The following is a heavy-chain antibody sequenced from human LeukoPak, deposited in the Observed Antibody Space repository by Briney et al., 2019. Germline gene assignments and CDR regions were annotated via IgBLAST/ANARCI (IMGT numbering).Heavy chain of an antibody. CDR3: AREACSSGTCDAFDI. CDR2: IYTSGST. Sequence: SETLSLTCTVSGGSISSYYWSWIRQPAGKGLEWIGRIYTSGSTNYNPSLKSRVSMSVDTSKNQFSLKLSSVTAADTAVYYCAREACSSGTCDAFDIWGQGTRVTVSS. CDR1: GGSISSYY. J-gene: IGHJ3*02. D-gene: IGHD2-15*01. V-gene: IGHV4-4*07.